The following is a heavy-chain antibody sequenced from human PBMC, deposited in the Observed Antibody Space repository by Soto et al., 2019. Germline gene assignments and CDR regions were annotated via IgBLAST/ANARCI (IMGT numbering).Heavy chain of an antibody. D-gene: IGHD6-19*01. J-gene: IGHJ3*02. Sequence: QVQLVESGGGVVQPGRSLRLSCAASGFTFSSYGMHWVRQAPGKGLEWVAVISYDGSNKYYADSVKGRFTISRDNSKNTLYLQMNSLRAEDTAVYYCANALGIAVAGTVVAFDIWGQGTMVTVSS. CDR3: ANALGIAVAGTVVAFDI. CDR2: ISYDGSNK. CDR1: GFTFSSYG. V-gene: IGHV3-30*18.